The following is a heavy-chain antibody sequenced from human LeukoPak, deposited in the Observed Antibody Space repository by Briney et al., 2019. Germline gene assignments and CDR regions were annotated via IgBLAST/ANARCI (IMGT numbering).Heavy chain of an antibody. CDR3: AGGLESYYDSSGYHPRYFDY. V-gene: IGHV3-21*01. J-gene: IGHJ4*02. D-gene: IGHD3-22*01. Sequence: GGSLRLSCAASGFTFSSYSMNWVRQAPGKGLEWVSSISSSSSYIYYADSVKGRFTISRDNAKNSLYLQMNSLRVEDTAVYYCAGGLESYYDSSGYHPRYFDYWGQGTLVTVSS. CDR2: ISSSSSYI. CDR1: GFTFSSYS.